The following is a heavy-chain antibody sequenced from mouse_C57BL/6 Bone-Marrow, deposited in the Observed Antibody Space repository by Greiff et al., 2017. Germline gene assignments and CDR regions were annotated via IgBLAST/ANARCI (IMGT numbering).Heavy chain of an antibody. D-gene: IGHD2-5*01. Sequence: VQLVESGPELVKPGASVKISCKASGYSFTSYYIYWVKQRPGQGLEWIGWIYPGSGNTKYNEKFKGQATLTADTSSSTAYMQLSSLTSEDSAVYNCARHEESYSNYRAWFAYWGQGTLVTVSA. CDR3: ARHEESYSNYRAWFAY. CDR1: GYSFTSYY. J-gene: IGHJ3*01. CDR2: IYPGSGNT. V-gene: IGHV1-66*01.